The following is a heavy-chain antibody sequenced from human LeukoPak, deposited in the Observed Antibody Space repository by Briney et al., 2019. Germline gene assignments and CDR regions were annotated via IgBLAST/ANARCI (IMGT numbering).Heavy chain of an antibody. CDR3: ARRHYYDGSGYLE. D-gene: IGHD3-22*01. CDR2: IYYSGRT. V-gene: IGHV4-39*01. J-gene: IGHJ1*01. Sequence: PSETLSLTCSVSGDSVSRSDSYWDWIRQPPGKGLEWTGTIYYSGRTYYSPSLKSRVTMSVDPSNNQFSLNLRSVTAADTALYYCARRHYYDGSGYLEWGQGTLLSVSS. CDR1: GDSVSRSDSY.